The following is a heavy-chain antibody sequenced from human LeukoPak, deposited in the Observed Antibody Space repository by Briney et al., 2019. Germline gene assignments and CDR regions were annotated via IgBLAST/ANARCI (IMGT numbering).Heavy chain of an antibody. J-gene: IGHJ6*02. CDR3: ARGGDPHYGMDV. Sequence: SETLSLTCTVSGVSISSYYWSWVRQPPGKGLEWIGNIYYSGSTNYTPSLRSRVTISVDTSKNQCSLKLSSVTAADTAVYYCARGGDPHYGMDVWGQGTTVTVSS. V-gene: IGHV4-59*01. CDR2: IYYSGST. D-gene: IGHD2-21*01. CDR1: GVSISSYY.